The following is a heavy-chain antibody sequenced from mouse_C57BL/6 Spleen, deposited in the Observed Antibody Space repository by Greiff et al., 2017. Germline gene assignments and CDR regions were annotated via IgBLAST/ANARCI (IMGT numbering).Heavy chain of an antibody. CDR2: IDPETGGT. CDR1: GYTFTDYE. V-gene: IGHV1-15*01. CDR3: TREGKKNSYFFAY. Sequence: QVQLQQSGAELVRPGASVTLSCKASGYTFTDYEMHWVKQTPVHGLEWIGAIDPETGGTAYNQKFKGKAILTADKSSSTAYMELRSLTSEDSAVYYCTREGKKNSYFFAYWGQGTLVTVSA. J-gene: IGHJ3*01. D-gene: IGHD5-1-1*01.